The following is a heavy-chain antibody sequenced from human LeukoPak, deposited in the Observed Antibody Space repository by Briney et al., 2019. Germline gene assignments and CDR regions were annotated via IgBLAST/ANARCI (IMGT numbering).Heavy chain of an antibody. V-gene: IGHV3-66*01. Sequence: GGTLRLSCAASGFTFRTSGMSWVRQAPGKGLEWVSVIYRGGSTYYADSVKGRFTISRDNSKNTLYLQMNSLRAEDTAVYYCARDLASSGWFNWFDPWGQGTLVTVSS. CDR3: ARDLASSGWFNWFDP. J-gene: IGHJ5*02. CDR1: GFTFRTSG. CDR2: IYRGGST. D-gene: IGHD6-19*01.